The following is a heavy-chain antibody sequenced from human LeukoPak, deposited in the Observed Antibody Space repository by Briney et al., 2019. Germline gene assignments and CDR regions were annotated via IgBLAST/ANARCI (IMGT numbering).Heavy chain of an antibody. CDR1: GGSISSSHYY. CDR2: IYYSGTT. V-gene: IGHV4-39*01. Sequence: PSETLSLTCTVSGGSISSSHYYWGWIRQTPGKGLEWIGTIYYSGTTYYNPSLESRATISEDTSKNQFSLTLRSVTAADTAVYYCARQILDYYYYYIDVWGKGTTVTVSS. CDR3: ARQILDYYYYYIDV. J-gene: IGHJ6*03. D-gene: IGHD3-3*01.